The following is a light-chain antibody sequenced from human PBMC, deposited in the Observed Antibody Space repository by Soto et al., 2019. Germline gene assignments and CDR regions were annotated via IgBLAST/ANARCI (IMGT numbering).Light chain of an antibody. V-gene: IGLV1-44*01. J-gene: IGLJ1*01. CDR3: SSYAGSSNV. CDR2: EVN. Sequence: QSVLAQPPSASGPPGQRVTISCSGSVSNIGSNTVNWYQHLPGTAPRFLMIYEVNKRPSGVPDRFSGSKSGNTASLTVSGLQAEDEADYYCSSYAGSSNVFGTGTKVTVL. CDR1: VSNIGSNT.